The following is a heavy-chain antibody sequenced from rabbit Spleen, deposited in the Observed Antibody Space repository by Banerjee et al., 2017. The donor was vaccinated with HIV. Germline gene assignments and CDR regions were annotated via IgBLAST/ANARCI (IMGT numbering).Heavy chain of an antibody. J-gene: IGHJ3*01. Sequence: QEQLVESGGGLVKPGASLTLTCKASGFSFSSSYYMCWVRQAPGKGLEWIACIYTGGSGSTAYASWAKGRFTISKPSSTTVTLQLNSLTAADTGTYFCARRAVGGVDYGYAGYKLWGQGTLVTVS. D-gene: IGHD6-1*01. CDR1: GFSFSSSYY. CDR2: IYTGGSGST. CDR3: ARRAVGGVDYGYAGYKL. V-gene: IGHV1S45*01.